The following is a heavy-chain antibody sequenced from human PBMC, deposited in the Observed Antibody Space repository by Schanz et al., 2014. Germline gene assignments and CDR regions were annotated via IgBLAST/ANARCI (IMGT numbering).Heavy chain of an antibody. Sequence: VQLVESGGGLVQPGGSLRLSCATSGFTLRRYSMNWVRQAPGQGLEKVAVTSTDGTKTYYAASVRGRFTISRDNSKNTVYLQMNSLRSEDTAVYYCTRDRGALINHNDALDLWGQGTMVSVSS. CDR3: TRDRGALINHNDALDL. V-gene: IGHV3-30*03. J-gene: IGHJ3*01. CDR2: TSTDGTKT. CDR1: GFTLRRYS. D-gene: IGHD3-16*01.